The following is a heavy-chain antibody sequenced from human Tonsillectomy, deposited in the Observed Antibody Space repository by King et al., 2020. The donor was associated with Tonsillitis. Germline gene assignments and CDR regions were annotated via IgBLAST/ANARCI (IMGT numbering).Heavy chain of an antibody. D-gene: IGHD1-26*01. CDR3: ARVGPQTGSHSTFDP. Sequence: QLQESGPGLVKPSETLSLTCTVSGGSISSGYYYWGWIRQPPGKGLEWIGSVYHSGSTYDKPSLKSRVTISVDTSKNHFSLQLTSVTAADTAVYYCARVGPQTGSHSTFDPWGQGTLVTVSS. CDR1: GGSISSGYYY. V-gene: IGHV4-39*07. CDR2: VYHSGST. J-gene: IGHJ5*02.